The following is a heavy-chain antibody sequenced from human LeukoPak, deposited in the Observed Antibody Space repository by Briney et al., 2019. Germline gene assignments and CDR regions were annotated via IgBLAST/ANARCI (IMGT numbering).Heavy chain of an antibody. D-gene: IGHD5-12*01. Sequence: GGSLRLSCAASGFTFSDYYMSWVRQAPGKGLECVSYISSSGSTIYYADSVKGRFTISRDNAKNSLYLQMNSLRAEDTAVFYCAREGRYDCHFDYWGQGTLVTVSS. CDR2: ISSSGSTI. J-gene: IGHJ4*02. V-gene: IGHV3-11*01. CDR3: AREGRYDCHFDY. CDR1: GFTFSDYY.